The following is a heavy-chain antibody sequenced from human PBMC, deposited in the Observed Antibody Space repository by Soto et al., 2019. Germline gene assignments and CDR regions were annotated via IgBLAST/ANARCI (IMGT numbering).Heavy chain of an antibody. J-gene: IGHJ6*02. CDR2: ISAYNGNT. D-gene: IGHD6-13*01. CDR1: GYTFTSYG. Sequence: ASVKVSCKASGYTFTSYGISWVRQAPGQGLEWMGWISAYNGNTNYAQKLQGRVTMTTDTSTSTAYMELRSLRSDDTAVYYCARDLGARIAAAGGRGYYGMDVWGQGTKVTVSS. V-gene: IGHV1-18*04. CDR3: ARDLGARIAAAGGRGYYGMDV.